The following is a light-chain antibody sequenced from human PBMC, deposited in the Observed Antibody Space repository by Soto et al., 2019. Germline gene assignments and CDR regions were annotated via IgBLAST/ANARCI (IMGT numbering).Light chain of an antibody. CDR2: AAS. Sequence: DIQMTQSPSSLSASVEDRVIITCRASQSISNHFNWYQQKPGKAPKLLIFAASSLQSGVPSRFSGSRSRPDLTRTISSRQPEDFATYNCQQSYSIPPTFGQETKEEIK. J-gene: IGKJ1*01. CDR1: QSISNH. CDR3: QQSYSIPPT. V-gene: IGKV1-39*01.